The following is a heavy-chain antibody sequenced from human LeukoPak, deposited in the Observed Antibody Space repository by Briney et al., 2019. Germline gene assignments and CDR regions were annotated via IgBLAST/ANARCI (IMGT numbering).Heavy chain of an antibody. CDR3: ARETGLDPAAGYRDYFDY. V-gene: IGHV3-21*01. Sequence: GGSLRLSCAASGFTFSSYSMNWVRQAPGKGLEWVSSISSSSSYIYYADSVKGRFTISRDNAKNSLYLQMNSLRAEDTAVYYCARETGLDPAAGYRDYFDYWGQGTLVTVSS. J-gene: IGHJ4*02. D-gene: IGHD6-13*01. CDR1: GFTFSSYS. CDR2: ISSSSSYI.